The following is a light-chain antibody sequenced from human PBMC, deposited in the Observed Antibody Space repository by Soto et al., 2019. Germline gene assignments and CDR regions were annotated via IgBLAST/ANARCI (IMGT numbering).Light chain of an antibody. CDR1: QSVSSY. V-gene: IGKV3-11*01. CDR2: DAS. CDR3: QQRSNWPRT. Sequence: EIVLTQSPATLSLSPGERATLSCRDSQSVSSYLAWYQQKPGQAPRLLIYDASNRATGIPARFSGSGSGTDFTLTISSLEPEDFAVYYCQQRSNWPRTFGPGTKVDSK. J-gene: IGKJ3*01.